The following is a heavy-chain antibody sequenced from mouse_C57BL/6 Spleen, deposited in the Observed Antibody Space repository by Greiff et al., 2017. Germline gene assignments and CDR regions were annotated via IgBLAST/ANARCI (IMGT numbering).Heavy chain of an antibody. Sequence: EVKLVESGPGLVKPSQSLSLTCSVTGYSITSGYYWNWIRQFPGNKLEWMGYISYDGSNNYNPSLKNRISITRDTSKNQFFLKLNSVTTKNTAKYYCARDHDSAWFAYWGQGTLVTVSA. J-gene: IGHJ3*01. CDR3: ARDHDSAWFAY. V-gene: IGHV3-6*01. CDR1: GYSITSGYY. D-gene: IGHD2-4*01. CDR2: ISYDGSN.